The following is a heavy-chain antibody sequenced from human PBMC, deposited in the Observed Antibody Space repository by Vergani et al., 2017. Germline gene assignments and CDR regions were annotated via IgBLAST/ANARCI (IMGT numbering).Heavy chain of an antibody. CDR2: ISHDGSNK. CDR3: ARGASGDYVSSFDY. CDR1: GFTFSSYA. J-gene: IGHJ4*02. D-gene: IGHD4-17*01. Sequence: QVQLLESGGGVVKPGRPLRLSCAASGFTFSSYAMHWVRQAPGKGLEWVAVISHDGSNKYYADSVKGRFTISRDNSKNTLYLQMNSLRAEDTAVYYCARGASGDYVSSFDYWGQGTLVTVSS. V-gene: IGHV3-30-3*01.